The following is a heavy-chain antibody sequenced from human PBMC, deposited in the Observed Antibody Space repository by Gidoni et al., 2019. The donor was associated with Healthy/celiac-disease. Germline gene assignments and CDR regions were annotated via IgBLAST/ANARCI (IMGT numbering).Heavy chain of an antibody. J-gene: IGHJ3*02. D-gene: IGHD2-21*01. CDR2: ISGSGGSK. CDR3: AKVMSFELWPPNAFDI. CDR1: GFTFSSYA. Sequence: EVQLLASGGGVVQPGGSLRPSCAAHGFTFSSYAMPWVRQAPGKVLEWVSAISGSGGSKYYADSVKSRFTISRDNSKNTLYLQMNSLRAEDTAVYYCAKVMSFELWPPNAFDIWGQGTMVTVSS. V-gene: IGHV3-23*01.